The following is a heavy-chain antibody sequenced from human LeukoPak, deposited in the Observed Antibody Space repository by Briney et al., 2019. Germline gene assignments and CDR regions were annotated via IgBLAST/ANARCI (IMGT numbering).Heavy chain of an antibody. J-gene: IGHJ4*02. CDR1: GFIVSGNY. Sequence: PGGSLRLSCAASGFIVSGNYMIWVRQAPEKGLEWVSVLYGDGSTNLADSVRGRFTMSRDTSENTVHLQMNSLRVEDTAVYYCAVHGGYWGQGVLVTVSS. CDR2: LYGDGST. CDR3: AVHGGY. D-gene: IGHD3-3*01. V-gene: IGHV3-66*01.